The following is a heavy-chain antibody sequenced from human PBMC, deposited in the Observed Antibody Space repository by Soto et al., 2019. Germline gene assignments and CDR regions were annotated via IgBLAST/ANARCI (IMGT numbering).Heavy chain of an antibody. CDR2: ISSSSSYI. CDR1: GFTFSSYS. CDR3: ARVLLNDFWSGHPPNRFDP. D-gene: IGHD3-3*01. J-gene: IGHJ5*02. Sequence: EVQLVESGGGLVKPGGSLRLSCAASGFTFSSYSMNWVRQAPGKGLEWVSSISSSSSYIYYADSVKGRFTISRDNAKNSLYLQMNRLRAEDTAVYYCARVLLNDFWSGHPPNRFDPLGQGTLVNVPS. V-gene: IGHV3-21*01.